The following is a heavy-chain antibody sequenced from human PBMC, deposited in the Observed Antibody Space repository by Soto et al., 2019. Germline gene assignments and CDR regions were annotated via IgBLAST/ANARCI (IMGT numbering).Heavy chain of an antibody. V-gene: IGHV3-23*01. CDR3: AKFVRESYFDY. CDR2: ISDSVGST. J-gene: IGHJ4*02. CDR1: GFTFSRYA. Sequence: GGSLRLSCGASGFTFSRYAMGWVRQAPGKGLEWVSAISDSVGSTFYPESVKGRSTISRDNFKNTVYLQMNSLRAEDTAVYYCAKFVRESYFDYWGQGTLVTVSS.